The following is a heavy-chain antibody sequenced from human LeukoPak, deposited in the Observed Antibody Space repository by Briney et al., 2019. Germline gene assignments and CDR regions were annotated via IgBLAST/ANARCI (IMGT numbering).Heavy chain of an antibody. D-gene: IGHD4-23*01. CDR1: GFAFSDYS. J-gene: IGHJ3*02. V-gene: IGHV3-30*05. CDR2: TSYDGSNK. Sequence: GGSLRLSCAASGFAFSDYSMNWVRQAPGKGLEWVAVTSYDGSNKYYADSVKGRFTISRDNSKNTLYLQMDSLRAEDTAVYYCAGDLGTRPFDIWGQGTMVTVSS. CDR3: AGDLGTRPFDI.